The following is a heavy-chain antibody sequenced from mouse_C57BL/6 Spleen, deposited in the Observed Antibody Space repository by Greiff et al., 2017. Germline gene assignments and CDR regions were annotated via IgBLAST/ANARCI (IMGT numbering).Heavy chain of an antibody. CDR2: ISRGSGTI. Sequence: EVQLVESGGGLVKPGGSLKLSCAASGFTFSDYGMHWVRQAPEKGLEWVAYISRGSGTIYYADTVKGRFTISRDNAKNTLFLQMTSLRSEDTAMXDCERGLGRYAMDYWGQGTSVTVSS. V-gene: IGHV5-17*01. CDR3: ERGLGRYAMDY. D-gene: IGHD4-1*01. J-gene: IGHJ4*01. CDR1: GFTFSDYG.